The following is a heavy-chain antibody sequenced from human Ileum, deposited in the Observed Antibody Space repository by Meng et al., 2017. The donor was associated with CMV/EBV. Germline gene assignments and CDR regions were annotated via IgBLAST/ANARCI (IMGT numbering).Heavy chain of an antibody. Sequence: QIQRQQSGPGLVKPSQTLSLTCDISGDSVSTNNVAWNWIRQSPLRGLEWLGRTAYRSKWDYEYSVSVKSRITISPDTSKNQFSLQLRSVTPEDTAVYSCARESELLRFDHWGQGTLVTVSS. CDR2: TAYRSKWDY. CDR1: GDSVSTNNVA. D-gene: IGHD6-6*01. V-gene: IGHV6-1*01. J-gene: IGHJ4*02. CDR3: ARESELLRFDH.